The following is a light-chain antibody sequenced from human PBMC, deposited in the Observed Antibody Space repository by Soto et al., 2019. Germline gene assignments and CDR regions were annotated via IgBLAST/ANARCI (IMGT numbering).Light chain of an antibody. CDR2: YAS. Sequence: EMVMTQSPATLSVSPGERVTLSCRASQSVHRHLAWYQQKPGQGPSLLIYYASTRATGVPDRFTGSGSGTEFTLTISSLQSEDFGVYHCQHYSNWPPTFGPGTKVEIK. CDR3: QHYSNWPPT. J-gene: IGKJ3*01. CDR1: QSVHRH. V-gene: IGKV3-15*01.